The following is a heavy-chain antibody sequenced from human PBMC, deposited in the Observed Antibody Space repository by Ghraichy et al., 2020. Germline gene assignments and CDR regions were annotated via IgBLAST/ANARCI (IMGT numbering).Heavy chain of an antibody. CDR2: ISYDGTKK. D-gene: IGHD1-26*01. CDR3: AKNRPECEVVGGEYLND. CDR1: GFTFSNYA. V-gene: IGHV3-30*18. J-gene: IGHJ4*02. Sequence: GGSLRLSCAASGFTFSNYAMPWVRQAPGKGLEWVSVISYDGTKKDYADSVKGRFTISRDNSKKTLNLQMNSLRAEDTAVYYCAKNRPECEVVGGEYLNDWGQGALVTVYS.